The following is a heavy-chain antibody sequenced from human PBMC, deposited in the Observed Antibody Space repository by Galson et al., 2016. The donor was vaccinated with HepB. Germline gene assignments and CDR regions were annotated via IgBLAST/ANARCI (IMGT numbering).Heavy chain of an antibody. Sequence: SLRLSCAASGFVFSGFSMNWVRQAPGKGLEWVAHIGSGVVAMYADSVRGRFAISRDNAKRSVYVQMNSLRDEDTAVYFCARDGRREYSGYDYWFDYWGQGALVTVSS. CDR2: IGSGVVAM. V-gene: IGHV3-48*02. CDR3: ARDGRREYSGYDYWFDY. D-gene: IGHD5-12*01. CDR1: GFVFSGFS. J-gene: IGHJ4*02.